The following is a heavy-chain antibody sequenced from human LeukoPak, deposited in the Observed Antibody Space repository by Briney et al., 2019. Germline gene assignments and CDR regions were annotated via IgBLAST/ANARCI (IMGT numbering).Heavy chain of an antibody. CDR2: IYPGDSRV. CDR1: GYSFTNYW. J-gene: IGHJ5*02. CDR3: ACRDLSSTWSYP. Sequence: GESLKISCKGVGYSFTNYWIGWVRQMPGKGMGWMGVIYPGDSRVRYNPSFQGQVTISVDKSVSTAYLQWISLKASDTAMYYCACRDLSSTWSYPWGQGTLVTVSS. V-gene: IGHV5-51*01. D-gene: IGHD6-13*01.